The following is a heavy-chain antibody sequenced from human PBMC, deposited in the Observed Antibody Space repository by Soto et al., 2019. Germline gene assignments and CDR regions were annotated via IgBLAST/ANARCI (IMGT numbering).Heavy chain of an antibody. Sequence: ASVTGSCKASGYTFTGYYMHWVRQAPGQGLEWMGWINPNSGGTNYAQQFQGRVTMTRDTSISTAYMELSRRRSDDTAVYSCARDDGGSRTPDYWGQGTLVTVSS. J-gene: IGHJ4*02. CDR3: ARDDGGSRTPDY. CDR2: INPNSGGT. D-gene: IGHD2-2*01. V-gene: IGHV1-2*02. CDR1: GYTFTGYY.